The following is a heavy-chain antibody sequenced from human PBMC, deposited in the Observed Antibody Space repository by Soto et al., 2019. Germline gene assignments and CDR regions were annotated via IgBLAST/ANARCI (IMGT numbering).Heavy chain of an antibody. D-gene: IGHD2-2*01. CDR1: GGTFSNYA. V-gene: IGHV1-69*01. CDR3: ARVVILVPTASTHYYYHMDV. CDR2: IIPIVGTG. Sequence: QVQLVQSGAEVRKPGSSVTVSCKASGGTFSNYAISWVRQAPGQGLEWRGGIIPIVGTGSYAQKFQGRVTITADEPTTTAYMELSSLRFEETAVYYCARVVILVPTASTHYYYHMDVWGPGTTVTVSS. J-gene: IGHJ6*02.